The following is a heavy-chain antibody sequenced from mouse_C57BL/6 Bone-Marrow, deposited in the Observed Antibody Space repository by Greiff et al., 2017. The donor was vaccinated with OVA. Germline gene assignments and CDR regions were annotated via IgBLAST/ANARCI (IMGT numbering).Heavy chain of an antibody. D-gene: IGHD2-2*01. CDR3: AGDDFWFAY. V-gene: IGHV1-81*01. CDR2: IYPRSGNT. Sequence: VKLQQSGAELARPGASVKLSCKASGYTFTSYGISWVKQRTGQGLEWIGEIYPRSGNTYYNEKFKGNATLTADKASSTAYMELRSLTSEDSAVFFCAGDDFWFAYWGQGTLVTVSA. CDR1: GYTFTSYG. J-gene: IGHJ3*01.